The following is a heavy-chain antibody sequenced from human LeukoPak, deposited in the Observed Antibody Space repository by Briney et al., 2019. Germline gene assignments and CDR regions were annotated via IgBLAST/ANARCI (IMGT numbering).Heavy chain of an antibody. J-gene: IGHJ4*02. CDR2: ISSNGGST. V-gene: IGHV3-64*01. CDR3: ARRGYSGYDYDY. D-gene: IGHD5-12*01. Sequence: GGSLRLSCAASGFTFSSYAMHWVRQAPGKGLEYVSVISSNGGSTYYANSVKGRFTISRDNSKNTLYLQMGSLRAEDMAVYYCARRGYSGYDYDYWGQGTLVTVSS. CDR1: GFTFSSYA.